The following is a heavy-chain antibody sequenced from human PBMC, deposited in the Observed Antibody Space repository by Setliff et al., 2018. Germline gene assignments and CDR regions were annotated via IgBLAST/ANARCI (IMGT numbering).Heavy chain of an antibody. CDR3: AREQTMEWLLYGANYFYYMDV. Sequence: SETLSLTCAVSGGSISSSYYYWGWIRQPPGKGLEWIGSIYYSGSTYYNPSLKSRVTISVDTSKNQFSLKLSSVTVADTAVYYCAREQTMEWLLYGANYFYYMDVWGKGTTVTVSS. V-gene: IGHV4-39*02. CDR2: IYYSGST. CDR1: GGSISSSYYY. J-gene: IGHJ6*03. D-gene: IGHD3-3*01.